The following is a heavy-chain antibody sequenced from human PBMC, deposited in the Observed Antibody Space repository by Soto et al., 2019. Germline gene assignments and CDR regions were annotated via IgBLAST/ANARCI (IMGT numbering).Heavy chain of an antibody. Sequence: PGGSLRLSCAASGFTFSSYSMNWVCQAPGKGLEWVSYISSSSSTIYYADSVKGRFTISRDNAKNSLYLQMNSLRAEDTAVYYCARGLMWFGELFSVYFDYWGQGTLVTVSS. CDR2: ISSSSSTI. CDR3: ARGLMWFGELFSVYFDY. CDR1: GFTFSSYS. J-gene: IGHJ4*02. D-gene: IGHD3-10*01. V-gene: IGHV3-48*01.